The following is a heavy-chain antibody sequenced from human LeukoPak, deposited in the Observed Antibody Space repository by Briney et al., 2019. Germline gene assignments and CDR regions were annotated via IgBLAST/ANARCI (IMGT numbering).Heavy chain of an antibody. D-gene: IGHD3-9*01. J-gene: IGHJ3*02. Sequence: SGGSLRLSCAASGFTFSSYAMSWVRQAPGKGLEWVSAISGSGGSTYYADSVKGRFTISRDNSKNTLYLQMNSLRAEDTAVYYCAKDRLRYFDWLKPIFVAFDIWGQGTMVTVSS. CDR3: AKDRLRYFDWLKPIFVAFDI. CDR2: ISGSGGST. V-gene: IGHV3-23*01. CDR1: GFTFSSYA.